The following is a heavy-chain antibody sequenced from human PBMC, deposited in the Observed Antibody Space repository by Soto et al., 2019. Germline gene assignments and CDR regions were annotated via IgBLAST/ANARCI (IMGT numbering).Heavy chain of an antibody. CDR2: ISYDGSNK. J-gene: IGHJ3*02. Sequence: GGSLRLSCAASGFTFSSYAMHWVRQAPGKGLEWVAVISYDGSNKYYADSVKGRFTISRDNSKNTLYLQMNSLRAEDTAVYYCARDLYGGNFRAFDIWGQGTMVTVSS. D-gene: IGHD4-17*01. CDR3: ARDLYGGNFRAFDI. V-gene: IGHV3-30-3*01. CDR1: GFTFSSYA.